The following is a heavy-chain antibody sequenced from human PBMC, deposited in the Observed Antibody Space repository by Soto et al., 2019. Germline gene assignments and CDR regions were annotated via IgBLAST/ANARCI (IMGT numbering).Heavy chain of an antibody. CDR2: INAGNGNT. Sequence: QVQLVQSGAEVKKPGASVKVSCKASGYTFTSYAMHWVRQAPGQRLEWMGWINAGNGNTKDSQKFQGRVTITRDTSASTAYMELSSLRSEDTAVYYCARIYCSGGSCYSFDYWGQGTLVTVSS. J-gene: IGHJ4*02. CDR3: ARIYCSGGSCYSFDY. D-gene: IGHD2-15*01. V-gene: IGHV1-3*01. CDR1: GYTFTSYA.